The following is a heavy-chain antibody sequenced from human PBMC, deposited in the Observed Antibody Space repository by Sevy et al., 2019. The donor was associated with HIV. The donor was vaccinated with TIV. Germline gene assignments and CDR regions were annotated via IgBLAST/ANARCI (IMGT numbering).Heavy chain of an antibody. CDR1: GGSISSHY. CDR3: ARYNFWSGHYDYFDY. J-gene: IGHJ4*02. D-gene: IGHD3-3*01. Sequence: SETLSLTCSVSGGSISSHYWSWIRQPAGEGLEWIGRIDTSGGTNYNPSLKTRVTMSIDTSKHQFSLRLRSVTAADTAVYYCARYNFWSGHYDYFDYWGPGALVTVSS. V-gene: IGHV4-4*07. CDR2: IDTSGGT.